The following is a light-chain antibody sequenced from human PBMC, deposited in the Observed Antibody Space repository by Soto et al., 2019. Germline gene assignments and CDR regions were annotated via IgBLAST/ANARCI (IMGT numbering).Light chain of an antibody. J-gene: IGKJ1*01. V-gene: IGKV3-20*01. CDR1: QSVIGSY. CDR2: DAS. Sequence: IMLTQAPPTLSLSPWDRATLSFSSSQSVIGSYLAWYQQKPGQAPRLLIYDASSRATGIPDRFSGSGSGTDFTLTISRLQAEDFAVYYCQQYASSPRTFGQGTKVDIK. CDR3: QQYASSPRT.